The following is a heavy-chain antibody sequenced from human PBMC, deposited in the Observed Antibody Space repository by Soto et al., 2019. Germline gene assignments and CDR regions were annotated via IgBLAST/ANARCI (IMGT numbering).Heavy chain of an antibody. CDR2: INHSGST. CDR1: GGSFSGYY. Sequence: PSETLSLTCAVYGGSFSGYYWSWIRQPPGKGLEWIGEINHSGSTNYNPSLKSRVTISVDTSKNQFSLKLSSVTAADTAVYYCARGRYYYDSSGYSRHYYYGMDVWGQGTTVTVYS. J-gene: IGHJ6*02. CDR3: ARGRYYYDSSGYSRHYYYGMDV. V-gene: IGHV4-34*01. D-gene: IGHD3-22*01.